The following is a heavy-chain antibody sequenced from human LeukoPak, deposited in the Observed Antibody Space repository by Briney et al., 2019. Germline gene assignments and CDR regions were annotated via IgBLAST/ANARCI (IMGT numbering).Heavy chain of an antibody. CDR1: GGSFSGYY. V-gene: IGHV4-34*01. D-gene: IGHD3-3*01. CDR3: ARGIPVYGVIMIYYSYYMDV. Sequence: KPSETLSLTCAVYGGSFSGYYWSWIRQPPGKGLEWIGEINHSGSTNYNPSLKSRVTISVDTSKNQFSLKLNSVTAADTAVYYCARGIPVYGVIMIYYSYYMDVWAKGTTVTVSS. J-gene: IGHJ6*03. CDR2: INHSGST.